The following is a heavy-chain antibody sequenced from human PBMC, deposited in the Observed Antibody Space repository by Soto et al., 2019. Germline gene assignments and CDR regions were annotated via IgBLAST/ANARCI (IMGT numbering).Heavy chain of an antibody. J-gene: IGHJ4*02. CDR3: ARESPDSSGYLDY. D-gene: IGHD3-22*01. CDR2: IYYSGST. Sequence: LSLTCTVSGGSISSGDYYWSWIRQPPGKGLEWIGYIYYSGSTYYNPSLKSRVTISVDTSKNQFSLKLSSVTAADTAVYYCARESPDSSGYLDYWGQGTLVTVSS. CDR1: GGSISSGDYY. V-gene: IGHV4-30-4*01.